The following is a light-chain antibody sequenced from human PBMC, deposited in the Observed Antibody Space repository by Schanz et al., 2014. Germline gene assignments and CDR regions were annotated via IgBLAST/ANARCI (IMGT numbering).Light chain of an antibody. CDR2: GAS. CDR1: QSVGSN. Sequence: EIVMTQSPATLSVSPGDGATLSCRTSQSVGSNLAWYQQKPGQAPRLLIYGASTRATGLPANFSGSGSGTDFTLTISRLEPEDFAVYYCQQYETSPATFGQGTKVDIK. V-gene: IGKV3-15*01. J-gene: IGKJ1*01. CDR3: QQYETSPAT.